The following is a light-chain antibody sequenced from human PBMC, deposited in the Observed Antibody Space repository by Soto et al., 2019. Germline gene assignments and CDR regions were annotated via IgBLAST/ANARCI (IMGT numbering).Light chain of an antibody. Sequence: QSVLTQPPSASGSHRQSVTISCTETSSDVGAHNFVSWHQQHPGKAPKLMVYEVSKRPSGVPDRFSGSKSGNTASLTVSGLQAEDEADYYCSSYAGSNNYVFGTGTKVTVL. CDR2: EVS. J-gene: IGLJ1*01. CDR3: SSYAGSNNYV. CDR1: SSDVGAHNF. V-gene: IGLV2-8*01.